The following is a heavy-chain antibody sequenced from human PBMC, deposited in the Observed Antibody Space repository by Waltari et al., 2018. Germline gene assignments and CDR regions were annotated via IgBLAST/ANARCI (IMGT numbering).Heavy chain of an antibody. CDR2: INQSGST. Sequence: QVQLQQWGAGLLKPSETLSLTCAVYGGSFRGYSWSWVRTSPGRGRGWIGEINQSGSTNDNPALKVRDTIAVDTSKNQFSLRLSSVTAADTAVYYCARARIQLWFRLGPYYFDYWGQGTLVTVSS. V-gene: IGHV4-34*01. D-gene: IGHD5-18*01. J-gene: IGHJ4*02. CDR1: GGSFRGYS. CDR3: ARARIQLWFRLGPYYFDY.